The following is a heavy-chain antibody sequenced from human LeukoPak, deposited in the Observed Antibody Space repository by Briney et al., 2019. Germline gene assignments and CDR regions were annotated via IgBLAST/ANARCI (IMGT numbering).Heavy chain of an antibody. V-gene: IGHV4-34*01. D-gene: IGHD6-13*01. CDR2: INHSGST. Sequence: PSETLSLTCAVYGGSFSGYYWSWIRQPPGKGLEWIGEINHSGSTNYNPSLKSRVNISVDTSKNQFSLKLSSVPAADAAVYYCARVRIAAAATRFDPWGQGTLVTVSS. CDR3: ARVRIAAAATRFDP. J-gene: IGHJ5*02. CDR1: GGSFSGYY.